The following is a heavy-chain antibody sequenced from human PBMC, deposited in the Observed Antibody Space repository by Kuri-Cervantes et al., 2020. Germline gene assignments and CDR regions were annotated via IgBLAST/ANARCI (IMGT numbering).Heavy chain of an antibody. CDR2: IIPIFGTA. CDR3: ASHSGYCSGGSCYSTFSYYYYMDV. Sequence: SVKVSCKASGGTFSSYAISWVRQAPGQGLEWMGGIIPIFGTANYAQKFQGRVTITADESTGTAYMELSSLRSEDTAVYYCASHSGYCSGGSCYSTFSYYYYMDVWGKGTTVTVSS. D-gene: IGHD2-15*01. J-gene: IGHJ6*03. CDR1: GGTFSSYA. V-gene: IGHV1-69*13.